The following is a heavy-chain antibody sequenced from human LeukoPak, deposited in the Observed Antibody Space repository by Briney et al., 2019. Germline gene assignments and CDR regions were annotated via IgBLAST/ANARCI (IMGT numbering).Heavy chain of an antibody. CDR2: ISGSGGGT. CDR3: AKDLALRYFDWLLPADY. CDR1: GFIFSSYG. Sequence: PGGSLRLSCAASGFIFSSYGMSWVRQAPGKGLEWVSRISGSGGGTHYADSVKGRFTISRDNSKNTLYLQMNSLRAEDTAVYYCAKDLALRYFDWLLPADYWGQGTLVTVSS. V-gene: IGHV3-23*01. D-gene: IGHD3-9*01. J-gene: IGHJ4*02.